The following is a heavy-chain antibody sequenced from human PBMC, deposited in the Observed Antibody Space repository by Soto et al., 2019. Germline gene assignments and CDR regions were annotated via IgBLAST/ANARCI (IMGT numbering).Heavy chain of an antibody. CDR1: GFTFSDYY. J-gene: IGHJ6*02. V-gene: IGHV3-11*01. CDR3: AEGGGAVLRYFDWSPGGMGV. D-gene: IGHD3-9*01. CDR2: ISSSGSTI. Sequence: GGSLRLSCAASGFTFSDYYMSWIRQAPGKGLEWVSYISSSGSTIYYADSVKGRFTISRDNAKNPLYLQMNSLRAEDTAVYYCAEGGGAVLRYFDWSPGGMGVWGQGTTVTVSS.